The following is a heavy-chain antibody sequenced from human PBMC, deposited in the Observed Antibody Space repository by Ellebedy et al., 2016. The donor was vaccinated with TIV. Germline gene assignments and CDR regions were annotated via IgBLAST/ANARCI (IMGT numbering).Heavy chain of an antibody. D-gene: IGHD3-9*01. CDR1: GGSFSGYY. Sequence: GSLRLXXAVYGGSFSGYYWSWIRQPPGKGLEWMGEINHSGSTNYNPSLKSRVTISVDTSKNQFSLKLSSVTAADTAVYYCARFSTYYDILTGSDIGENWFDPWGQGTLVTVSS. CDR2: INHSGST. V-gene: IGHV4-34*01. J-gene: IGHJ5*02. CDR3: ARFSTYYDILTGSDIGENWFDP.